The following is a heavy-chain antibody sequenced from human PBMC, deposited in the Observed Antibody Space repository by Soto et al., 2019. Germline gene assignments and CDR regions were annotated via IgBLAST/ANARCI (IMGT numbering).Heavy chain of an antibody. CDR2: EYYTGNN. J-gene: IGHJ2*01. CDR1: GGSVGTGDYA. V-gene: IGHV4-30-4*01. CDR3: AGERYRFWRGPVDL. Sequence: QVQLQESGPGLVKPSQTLSLTCTVSGGSVGTGDYAWTWIRQAPGKDLEWLAYEYYTGNNYQNPSLKGRASISVDTSKNQCSLELRSVTAADTAVYYCAGERYRFWRGPVDLWGRGTLVTAAS. D-gene: IGHD3-3*01.